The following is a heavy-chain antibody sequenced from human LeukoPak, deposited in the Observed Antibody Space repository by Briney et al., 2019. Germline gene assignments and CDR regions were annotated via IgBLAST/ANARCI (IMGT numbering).Heavy chain of an antibody. J-gene: IGHJ6*04. CDR1: GFTFSSYE. CDR2: ISSSGSTI. D-gene: IGHD3-10*02. Sequence: GGSLRLSCVASGFTFSSYEMNWVRQAPGKGLEWVSYISSSGSTIYYADSVKGRFTISRDNAKNSLYLQMNSLRAKDTAVYYCAELGITMIGGVWGKGTTVTISS. V-gene: IGHV3-48*03. CDR3: AELGITMIGGV.